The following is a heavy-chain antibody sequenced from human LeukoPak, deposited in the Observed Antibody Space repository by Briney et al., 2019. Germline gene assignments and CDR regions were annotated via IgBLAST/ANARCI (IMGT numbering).Heavy chain of an antibody. Sequence: ASVKVSCKASGYTFTGYYMHWVRQAPGQGLEWMGRINPNSGGTNYAQKFQGRVTMTRDTSISTAYMELSRLRSEDTAVYYCAREKGRAKAAPEGFDPWGQGTLVTVSS. V-gene: IGHV1-2*06. CDR2: INPNSGGT. D-gene: IGHD6-25*01. CDR3: AREKGRAKAAPEGFDP. CDR1: GYTFTGYY. J-gene: IGHJ5*02.